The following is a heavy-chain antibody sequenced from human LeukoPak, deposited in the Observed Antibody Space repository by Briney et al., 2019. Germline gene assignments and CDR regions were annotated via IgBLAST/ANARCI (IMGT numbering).Heavy chain of an antibody. V-gene: IGHV4-4*09. J-gene: IGHJ5*02. Sequence: SETLSLTCTVSGGSISSYHWSWIRQPAGKGLEWIGYIYTSGSTNYNPSLKSRVTISVDTSKNQFSLKLSSVTAADTAVYYCARLSSSWSNWFDPWGQGTLVTVSS. CDR3: ARLSSSWSNWFDP. D-gene: IGHD6-13*01. CDR1: GGSISSYH. CDR2: IYTSGST.